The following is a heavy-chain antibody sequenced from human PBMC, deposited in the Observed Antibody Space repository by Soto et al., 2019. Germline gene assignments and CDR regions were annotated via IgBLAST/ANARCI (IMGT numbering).Heavy chain of an antibody. CDR2: INHSGST. Sequence: KTSETLSLTCAVYGGSFSGYYWSWIRQPPGKGLEWIGEINHSGSTNYNPSVKSRVTISVDTSKNQFSLNLNSVTASDTAVYFCVSQRTTVITQAYFDYWGPGALVTVSS. J-gene: IGHJ4*02. D-gene: IGHD4-4*01. CDR3: VSQRTTVITQAYFDY. V-gene: IGHV4-34*01. CDR1: GGSFSGYY.